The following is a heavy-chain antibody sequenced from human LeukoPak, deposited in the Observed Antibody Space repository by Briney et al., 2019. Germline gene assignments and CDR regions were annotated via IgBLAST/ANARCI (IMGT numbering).Heavy chain of an antibody. V-gene: IGHV4-34*01. D-gene: IGHD6-13*01. CDR1: GGSFSGYY. CDR3: ARARVGSSWYPPKYNWFDP. J-gene: IGHJ5*02. CDR2: INHSGST. Sequence: PSETLSLTCAVYGGSFSGYYWSWIRQPPGKGLEWIGEINHSGSTNYNPSLKGRVTISVDTSKNQFSLKLSSVTAADRAVYYCARARVGSSWYPPKYNWFDPWGQGTLVTVSS.